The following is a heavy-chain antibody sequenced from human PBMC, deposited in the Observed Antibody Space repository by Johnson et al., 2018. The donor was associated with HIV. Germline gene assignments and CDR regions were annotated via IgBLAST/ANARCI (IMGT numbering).Heavy chain of an antibody. CDR2: ISSSATNI. CDR3: ARGRATLWFRASGAAFNI. Sequence: QVQLMESGGGLVKPGGSLRLSCAASGFSFSDYYLSWFRQAPGKGLEWVSYISSSATNIDYADSVKGRFTISRDNAKNSLYLQMNSLKAEDTAVYYCARGRATLWFRASGAAFNIWGQGTMVTVSS. CDR1: GFSFSDYY. J-gene: IGHJ3*02. V-gene: IGHV3-11*04. D-gene: IGHD3-10*01.